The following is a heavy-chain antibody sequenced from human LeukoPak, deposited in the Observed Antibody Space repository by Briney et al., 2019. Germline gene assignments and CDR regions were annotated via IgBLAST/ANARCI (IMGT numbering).Heavy chain of an antibody. CDR3: ARDPQHLSFDY. CDR1: GFTFTSYA. CDR2: IRGSGGSA. V-gene: IGHV3-23*01. D-gene: IGHD2-2*01. Sequence: GGSLRLSCAASGFTFTSYAMSWVRQAPGKGLEWVAAIRGSGGSAYYADSVKGRFTISRDNSKNTLYLQMNSLRAEDTAVYCCARDPQHLSFDYWGQGTLVTVSS. J-gene: IGHJ4*02.